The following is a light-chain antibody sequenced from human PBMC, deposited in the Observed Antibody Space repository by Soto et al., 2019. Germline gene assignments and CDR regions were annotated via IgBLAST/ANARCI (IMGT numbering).Light chain of an antibody. V-gene: IGKV1-9*01. CDR2: LAS. J-gene: IGKJ1*01. CDR1: QDISNY. CDR3: QQLESDPPWT. Sequence: IQLTQSPSSLSASVGDRVTVTCRASQDISNYLAWYQQSPGRAPKLLIYLASTLESGVPSRFSGSGSGTDFAATICGLQPEDFATYYCQQLESDPPWTFGQGTRVEIK.